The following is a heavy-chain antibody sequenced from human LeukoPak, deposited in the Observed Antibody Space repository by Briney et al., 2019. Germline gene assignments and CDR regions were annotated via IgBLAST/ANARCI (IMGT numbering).Heavy chain of an antibody. CDR2: INSDGSST. J-gene: IGHJ6*02. CDR1: GFTFNCYW. V-gene: IGHV3-74*01. Sequence: GGSLRLSCAASGFTFNCYWMHWVRQAPGKGLVWVSRINSDGSSTTYADSVKGRFTISRDNAKNTLYLQMNSLRAEDTAVYYCARGRYYGIDVWGQGTTVTVSS. CDR3: ARGRYYGIDV.